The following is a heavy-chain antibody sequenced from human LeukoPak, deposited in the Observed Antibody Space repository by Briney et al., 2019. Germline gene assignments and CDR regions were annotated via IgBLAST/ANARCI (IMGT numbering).Heavy chain of an antibody. CDR2: VSPPGGGT. Sequence: GGTLTLSCAASGFTFSNHGMNWLRQAPGKGLEWLSGVSPPGGGTYYADSVKGRFTISRDNAKNSLYLQMNSLRAEDTAVYYCAKDLDGGTAYFDYWGQGTLVTVSS. CDR3: AKDLDGGTAYFDY. J-gene: IGHJ4*02. CDR1: GFTFSNHG. D-gene: IGHD1-1*01. V-gene: IGHV3-23*01.